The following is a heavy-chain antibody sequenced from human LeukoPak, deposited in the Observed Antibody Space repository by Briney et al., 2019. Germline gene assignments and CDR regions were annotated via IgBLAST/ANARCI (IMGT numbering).Heavy chain of an antibody. V-gene: IGHV3-48*03. CDR2: ISSSGSTI. CDR3: AKDRNWSVYYYYYMDV. J-gene: IGHJ6*03. D-gene: IGHD2/OR15-2a*01. Sequence: QPGGSLRLSCAASGFTFSSYEMNWVRQAPGKGLEWVSYISSSGSTIYYADSVKGRFTISRDNAKNSLYLQMNSLRAEDTAVYYCAKDRNWSVYYYYYMDVWGKGTTVTISS. CDR1: GFTFSSYE.